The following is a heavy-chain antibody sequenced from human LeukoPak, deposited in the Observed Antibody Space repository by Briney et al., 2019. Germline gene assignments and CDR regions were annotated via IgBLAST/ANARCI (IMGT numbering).Heavy chain of an antibody. Sequence: GSLSLSCAASGFTFSNYDMNWVRQAPGKGLEWVSYISSSSRIIYYADSLKGRFTISRDNAKNSLYLQLNSLRADDTAVYYCARGYSYGYNYWGQGTLVTVSS. CDR1: GFTFSNYD. V-gene: IGHV3-48*01. D-gene: IGHD5-18*01. CDR2: ISSSSRII. J-gene: IGHJ4*02. CDR3: ARGYSYGYNY.